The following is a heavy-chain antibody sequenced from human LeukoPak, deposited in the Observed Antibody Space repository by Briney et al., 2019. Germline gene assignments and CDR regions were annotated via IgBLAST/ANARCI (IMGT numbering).Heavy chain of an antibody. J-gene: IGHJ5*02. Sequence: SETLSLTCAVSGYSISSDYYWGWIRQPPGQGLEWIGSIYHSGYTYYYPSLKSRVTISVDTSKNQFSLKLNSVTAADTAVYYCARDREAARPGWFDPWGQGTLVTVSS. D-gene: IGHD6-25*01. V-gene: IGHV4-38-2*02. CDR1: GYSISSDYY. CDR2: IYHSGYT. CDR3: ARDREAARPGWFDP.